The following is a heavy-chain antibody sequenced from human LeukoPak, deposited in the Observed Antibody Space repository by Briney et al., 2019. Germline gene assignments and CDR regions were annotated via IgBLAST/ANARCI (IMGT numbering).Heavy chain of an antibody. J-gene: IGHJ4*02. Sequence: GGSLRLSCAASGFTFSSYEMNWVRQARGKGLEWVSYISSSCSTIYYADAVKGRFTISRDNDKNSLYLQMNSRRAEDTAVYYCARFRYSSSDLDYWGQGTLVTVSS. CDR1: GFTFSSYE. V-gene: IGHV3-48*03. CDR3: ARFRYSSSDLDY. D-gene: IGHD6-6*01. CDR2: ISSSCSTI.